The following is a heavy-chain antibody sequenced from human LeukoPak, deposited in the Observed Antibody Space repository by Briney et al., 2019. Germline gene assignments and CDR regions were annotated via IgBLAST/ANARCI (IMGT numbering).Heavy chain of an antibody. D-gene: IGHD1-26*01. CDR3: AKEGGSGSGSYAYFDY. V-gene: IGHV3-23*01. J-gene: IGHJ4*02. CDR2: ISGSGGST. Sequence: GGSLRLSCAASGSTSSSYAMSWVRQAPGKGLEWVSAISGSGGSTYYADSVKGRFTISRDNSKNTLYLQMNSLRAEDRAVYYCAKEGGSGSGSYAYFDYWGQGTLVTVSS. CDR1: GSTSSSYA.